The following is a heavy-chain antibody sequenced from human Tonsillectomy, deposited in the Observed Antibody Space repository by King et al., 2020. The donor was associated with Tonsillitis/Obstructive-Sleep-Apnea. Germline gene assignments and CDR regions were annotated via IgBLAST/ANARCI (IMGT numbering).Heavy chain of an antibody. D-gene: IGHD4-17*01. J-gene: IGHJ3*02. CDR3: AGVYGDYEEAFDI. CDR2: IYYSGST. CDR1: GGSVSSGSYY. Sequence: QLQESGPGLVKPSETLSLTCTVSGGSVSSGSYYWSWIRQPPGKGLGWIGYIYYSGSTNYNPSLKSRVTISVDTSKNQFSLQLSSVTAADTAVYYFAGVYGDYEEAFDIWGQGTMVTVSS. V-gene: IGHV4-61*01.